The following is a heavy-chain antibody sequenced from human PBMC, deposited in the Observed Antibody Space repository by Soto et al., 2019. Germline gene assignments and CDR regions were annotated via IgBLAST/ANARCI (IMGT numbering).Heavy chain of an antibody. J-gene: IGHJ4*02. CDR2: IKSKTDGGTT. D-gene: IGHD3-9*01. Sequence: EVQLVESGGGLVKPGGSLRLSCAASGFTFSNAWMNWVRQAPGKGLEWVGRIKSKTDGGTTDYAAPVKGRFTISRDDSKNTLYLQMNSLKTEDTAVYYCNTKYDILTGYYYYFDYWGQGTLVTVSS. CDR3: NTKYDILTGYYYYFDY. CDR1: GFTFSNAW. V-gene: IGHV3-15*07.